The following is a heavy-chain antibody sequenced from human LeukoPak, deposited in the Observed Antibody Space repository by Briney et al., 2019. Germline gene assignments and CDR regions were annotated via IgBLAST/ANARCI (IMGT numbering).Heavy chain of an antibody. J-gene: IGHJ6*02. CDR2: ISNTGSDT. D-gene: IGHD3-10*01. CDR1: GFTFSNYA. V-gene: IGHV3-23*01. CDR3: AKVPYSDYGSGRPPFMDV. Sequence: GGSLRLSRAASGFTFSNYAMSWVRQAPGKGLEWASTISNTGSDTYYADSVKGRFTISRDNSENTLYLQMNNLRAEDTAIHYCAKVPYSDYGSGRPPFMDVWGQGTTVAVSS.